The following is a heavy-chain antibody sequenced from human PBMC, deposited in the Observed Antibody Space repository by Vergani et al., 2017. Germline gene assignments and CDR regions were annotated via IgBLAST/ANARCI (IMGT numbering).Heavy chain of an antibody. Sequence: QLQLQESGPGLVKPSETLSLTCTVSGGSISSSSYYWGWIRQPPGKGLEWMGIIYPGDSDTRYSPSFQGQVTISADKSISTAYLQWSSLKASDTAMYYCARLARIAAAERLDYWGQGTLVTVSS. J-gene: IGHJ4*02. CDR2: IYPGDSDT. CDR3: ARLARIAAAERLDY. D-gene: IGHD6-13*01. V-gene: IGHV4-39*07. CDR1: GGSISSSSYY.